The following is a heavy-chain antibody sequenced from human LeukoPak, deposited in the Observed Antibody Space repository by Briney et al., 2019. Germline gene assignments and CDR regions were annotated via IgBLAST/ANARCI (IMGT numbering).Heavy chain of an antibody. CDR3: TRDRNYMEV. J-gene: IGHJ6*03. Sequence: PSETLSLTCVVYGGSFSGYYWSWIRQPPGKGLEWIGEINHSGSTNYNPSLKSRVTISVDTSKNHFSLKLSSVTAADTAVYYCTRDRNYMEVWGKGTTVTISS. D-gene: IGHD2-15*01. V-gene: IGHV4-34*01. CDR1: GGSFSGYY. CDR2: INHSGST.